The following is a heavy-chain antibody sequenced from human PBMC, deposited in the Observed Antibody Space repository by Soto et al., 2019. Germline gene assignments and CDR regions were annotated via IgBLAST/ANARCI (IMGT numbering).Heavy chain of an antibody. CDR1: GFTFSTYA. J-gene: IGHJ4*02. CDR2: ISGSGGTT. V-gene: IGHV3-23*01. D-gene: IGHD3-22*01. CDR3: AKERDSRGYFDY. Sequence: EVQLLESGGGLVQPGGSLRLSCAASGFTFSTYAMSWVRQAPGKGLEWVSAISGSGGTTYYAGSVKGRFTISRDNSKNTLYLQMNSLRAEDTAVYYCAKERDSRGYFDYWGQGTLVTVSS.